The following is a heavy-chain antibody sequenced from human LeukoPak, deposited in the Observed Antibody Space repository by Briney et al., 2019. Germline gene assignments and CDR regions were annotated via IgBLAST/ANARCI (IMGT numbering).Heavy chain of an antibody. J-gene: IGHJ5*02. CDR3: AVDIVVVVAAPGFDP. D-gene: IGHD2-15*01. V-gene: IGHV3-21*01. CDR1: GFTFSSYS. CDR2: IRSSSSDI. Sequence: GGSLRLSCAASGFTFSSYSMNWVRQAPGKGLEWVSSIRSSSSDIYYADSVKGRFTISRDNAKNSLYLQMNSLRAEDTAVYYCAVDIVVVVAAPGFDPWGQGTLVTVSS.